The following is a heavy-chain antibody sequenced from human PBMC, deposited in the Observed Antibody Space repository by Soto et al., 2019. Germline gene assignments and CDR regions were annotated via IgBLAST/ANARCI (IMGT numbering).Heavy chain of an antibody. CDR3: ARSNYEGHYYYYGMDV. D-gene: IGHD4-4*01. CDR1: GYTFTSYD. Sequence: ASVKVSCKASGYTFTSYDSNWVRQATGQGLEWMGWMNPNSVNTGYAQKFQGRVTMTRNTSISTAYMELSSLRSEDTAVYYCARSNYEGHYYYYGMDVWGQGTTVTGSS. CDR2: MNPNSVNT. J-gene: IGHJ6*02. V-gene: IGHV1-8*01.